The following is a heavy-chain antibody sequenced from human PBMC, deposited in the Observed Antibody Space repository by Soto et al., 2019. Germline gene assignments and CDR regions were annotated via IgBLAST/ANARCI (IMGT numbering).Heavy chain of an antibody. V-gene: IGHV4-30-4*08. CDR1: GDAITNDDYY. Sequence: QVQLQESGPALVKPSQTLSLTCSVSGDAITNDDYYWTWIRKPTGKGLEWIGHFYYNGNTYYNPSLRSRLTLSLDTSQNRFYMHLTSAIAAASASYFCASATTVTSSFFYCVLEVWGQGTTVNVSS. D-gene: IGHD4-17*01. CDR3: ASATTVTSSFFYCVLEV. J-gene: IGHJ6*02. CDR2: FYYNGNT.